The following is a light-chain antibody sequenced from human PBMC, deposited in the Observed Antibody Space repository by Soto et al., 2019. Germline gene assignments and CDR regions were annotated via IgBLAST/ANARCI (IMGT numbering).Light chain of an antibody. CDR3: QHYNSYSEA. CDR2: KAS. CDR1: QTISSW. J-gene: IGKJ1*01. V-gene: IGKV1-5*03. Sequence: IQMTQSPSPLSASVGETVTVTCRASQTISSWLAWYQQKPGKAPKLLIYKASTLKSGVPSRFSGSGSGTEFTLTISSLQPDDFATYYCQHYNSYSEAFGQGTKVDIK.